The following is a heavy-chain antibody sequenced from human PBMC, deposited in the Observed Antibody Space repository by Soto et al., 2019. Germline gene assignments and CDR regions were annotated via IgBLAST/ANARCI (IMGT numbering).Heavy chain of an antibody. D-gene: IGHD4-17*01. Sequence: PGGPLRLPCAALELTLSSYGMPWVGQAPGKGLDGVAVISYDGSNKYYADSVKGRFTISRDNSKNTLYLQMNSLRAEDTAVYYCAKLNYGDPALDYYYYGKDVWGQGTTVTVSS. J-gene: IGHJ6*02. CDR1: ELTLSSYG. V-gene: IGHV3-30*18. CDR2: ISYDGSNK. CDR3: AKLNYGDPALDYYYYGKDV.